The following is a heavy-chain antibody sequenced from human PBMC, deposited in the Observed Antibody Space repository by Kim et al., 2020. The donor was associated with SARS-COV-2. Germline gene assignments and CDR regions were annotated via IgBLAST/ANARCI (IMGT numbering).Heavy chain of an antibody. CDR3: AKGRISDRYSAFDS. V-gene: IGHV3-23*01. CDR1: GSTFSSCT. CDR2: INYNGVDT. D-gene: IGHD2-21*02. Sequence: GGSLRLSCAASGSTFSSCTMSWVRQAPGRGLEWVAAINYNGVDTNYADSVKGRFTISRDNSKNTVSLQMYGLRAEDSAIYYCAKGRISDRYSAFDSWGLGTLVTVSS. J-gene: IGHJ4*02.